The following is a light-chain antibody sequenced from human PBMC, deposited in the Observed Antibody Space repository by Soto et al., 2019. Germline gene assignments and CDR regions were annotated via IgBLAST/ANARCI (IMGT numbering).Light chain of an antibody. CDR1: SSDVGDYNY. J-gene: IGLJ1*01. CDR2: EVS. Sequence: QYVLTQPASVSGSPGQSITISCTGTSSDVGDYNYVSWYQQHPGKAPKLMIYEVSNRPSGVSNRFSGSKSGNTASLTISGLQAEDEADYYCSSYTRSSTLYVFGTGTKVTVL. CDR3: SSYTRSSTLYV. V-gene: IGLV2-14*01.